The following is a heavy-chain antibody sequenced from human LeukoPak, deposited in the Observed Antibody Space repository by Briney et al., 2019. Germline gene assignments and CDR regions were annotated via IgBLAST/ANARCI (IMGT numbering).Heavy chain of an antibody. D-gene: IGHD6-13*01. J-gene: IGHJ4*02. CDR2: IYYSGST. CDR3: ARVQGSSWFVFDY. V-gene: IGHV4-31*03. Sequence: ASQTLSLTCTVSGGSISSGGYYWSWIRQHPGKGLEWIGYIYYSGSTYYNPSLKSRVTISVDTSKNQFSLKLSSVTAADTAVYYCARVQGSSWFVFDYWGQGTLVTVSS. CDR1: GGSISSGGYY.